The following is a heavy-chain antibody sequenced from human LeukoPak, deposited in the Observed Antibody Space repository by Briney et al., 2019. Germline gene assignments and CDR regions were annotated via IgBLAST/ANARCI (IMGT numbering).Heavy chain of an antibody. Sequence: PETLSLTCTVSGGSISSSSYYWGWIRQPPGKGLEWIGSIYYSGSTYYNPSLKSRVTISVDTSKNQFSLKLSSVTAADTAVYYCARHPYSYGSSDYWGQGTLVTVSS. V-gene: IGHV4-39*01. CDR3: ARHPYSYGSSDY. D-gene: IGHD5-18*01. CDR2: IYYSGST. CDR1: GGSISSSSYY. J-gene: IGHJ4*02.